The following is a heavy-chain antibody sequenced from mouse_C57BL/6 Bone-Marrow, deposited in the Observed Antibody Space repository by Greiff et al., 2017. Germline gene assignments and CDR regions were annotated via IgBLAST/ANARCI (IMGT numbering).Heavy chain of an antibody. Sequence: VQLQQSGAELVRPGASVKLSCTASGFNIKDDYMHWVKQRPEQGLEWIGWIDPENGDTEYASKFQGKATITADTSSNTAYLQPSSLTSEDTAVYYCTTDGWGFAYWGQGTLVTVSA. CDR2: IDPENGDT. CDR1: GFNIKDDY. CDR3: TTDGWGFAY. V-gene: IGHV14-4*01. D-gene: IGHD2-3*01. J-gene: IGHJ3*01.